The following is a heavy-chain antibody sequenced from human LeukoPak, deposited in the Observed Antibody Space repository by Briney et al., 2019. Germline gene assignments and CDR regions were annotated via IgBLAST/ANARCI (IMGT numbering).Heavy chain of an antibody. V-gene: IGHV4-59*08. D-gene: IGHD3-22*01. CDR3: ARQNDDSSGYDY. J-gene: IGHJ4*02. CDR1: GGSLSSYY. CDR2: IYYSGST. Sequence: SETLSLTCTVSGGSLSSYYWSWVRQPPGKGLEWVGYIYYSGSTNYNPYLRSRVTISVATSKNQFSLKLRSVTAADTAVYSCARQNDDSSGYDYWGQGTLVTVSS.